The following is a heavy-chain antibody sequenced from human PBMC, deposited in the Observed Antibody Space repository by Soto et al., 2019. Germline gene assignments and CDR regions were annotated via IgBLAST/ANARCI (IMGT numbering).Heavy chain of an antibody. CDR2: ISYDGSKK. D-gene: IGHD6-13*01. V-gene: IGHV3-30*18. J-gene: IGHJ5*02. Sequence: QVQLVESGGGVVQPGRSLRLSCAASGFTFSSYGMHWVRQAPGKGLEWVGVISYDGSKKYYVDSLKGRCTISRDNSKNTLYLQMNRLRTEDTAVYYCAKESAAAGSNWFDPWGQGTLVTVSS. CDR3: AKESAAAGSNWFDP. CDR1: GFTFSSYG.